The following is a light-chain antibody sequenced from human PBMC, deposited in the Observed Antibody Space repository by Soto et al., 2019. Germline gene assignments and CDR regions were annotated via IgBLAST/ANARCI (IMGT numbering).Light chain of an antibody. Sequence: EVVLTQSPGTLSLSPGERATLSGRASQIVTINSLAWYQQKPGQPPRLLIYGASTRASAIPDRFSGSGSGTDFTLTISRLQPEDFALYYCQQYGDSPFTFGPGTRVDVK. CDR3: QQYGDSPFT. CDR1: QIVTINS. V-gene: IGKV3-20*01. CDR2: GAS. J-gene: IGKJ3*01.